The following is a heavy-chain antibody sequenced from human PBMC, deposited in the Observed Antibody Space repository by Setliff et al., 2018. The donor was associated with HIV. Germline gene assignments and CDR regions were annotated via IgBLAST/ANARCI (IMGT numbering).Heavy chain of an antibody. V-gene: IGHV4-61*09. CDR1: GGSISSGSYY. CDR3: AKTVVGDSYALPNDALDI. D-gene: IGHD3-16*01. J-gene: IGHJ3*02. Sequence: SETLSLTCTVSGGSISSGSYYWSWMRQPAGKGLEWIGHIYTSGSTNYNPSLKSRVTISVDTSKNQFYLKLSSVTAFDTAVYYCAKTVVGDSYALPNDALDIWGQGTMVTVSS. CDR2: IYTSGST.